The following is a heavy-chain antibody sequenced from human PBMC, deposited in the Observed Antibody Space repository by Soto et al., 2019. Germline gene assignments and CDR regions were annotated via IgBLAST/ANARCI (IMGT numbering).Heavy chain of an antibody. J-gene: IGHJ6*02. CDR2: ISSSSSYI. Sequence: GGSLRLSCAASGFTFSTYSMNWVRQAPGEGLEWVSSISSSSSYIYYADSVKGRFTISRDNAKNSLYLQMNSLRAEDTAVYYCARYDSSGYYWPYYYYGMDVWGQGTTVTSP. D-gene: IGHD3-22*01. V-gene: IGHV3-21*01. CDR1: GFTFSTYS. CDR3: ARYDSSGYYWPYYYYGMDV.